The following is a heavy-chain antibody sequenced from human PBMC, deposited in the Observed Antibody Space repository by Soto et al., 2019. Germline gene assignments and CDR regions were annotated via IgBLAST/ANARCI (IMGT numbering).Heavy chain of an antibody. CDR3: AIAVAQYHDAFDI. CDR2: IYYSGST. CDR1: GGSISSGGYY. J-gene: IGHJ3*02. Sequence: SEALSLTCTVSGGSISSGGYYWSWIRQHPGNGLEWIGYIYYSGSTYYNPSLKSRVTISVDTSKNQFSLKLSSVTAADTAVYYRAIAVAQYHDAFDIWGQGTMVTVS. V-gene: IGHV4-31*03. D-gene: IGHD6-19*01.